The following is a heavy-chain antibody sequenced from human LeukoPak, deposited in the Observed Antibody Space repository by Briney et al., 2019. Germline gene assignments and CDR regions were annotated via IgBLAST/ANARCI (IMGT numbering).Heavy chain of an antibody. Sequence: SETLSLTCSVSGGSISGYYWSWIRQSPGKGLEWIGHIYFSGSTSYNPSLKSRVTISVDTSKNHFSLKVTSVTAADTAVYYCASPRTTLDAFDIWGQGTMVTVSS. D-gene: IGHD1-1*01. J-gene: IGHJ3*02. V-gene: IGHV4-59*01. CDR3: ASPRTTLDAFDI. CDR1: GGSISGYY. CDR2: IYFSGST.